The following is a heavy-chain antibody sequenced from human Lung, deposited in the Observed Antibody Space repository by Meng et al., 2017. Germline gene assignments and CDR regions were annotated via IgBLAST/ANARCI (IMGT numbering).Heavy chain of an antibody. D-gene: IGHD2-15*01. CDR1: GFTFSNYS. V-gene: IGHV3-21*01. CDR2: ISSDSRYI. J-gene: IGHJ4*02. Sequence: EVQLVESGGGLVTPGGSVRCSCAASGFTFSNYSMNWVRQAPGKGLEWVSSISSDSRYIFYADSVKGRFTISRDNAKNSLYLQMHSLRPEDTAVFYCARFETVGVATGDFWGQGTLVTVSS. CDR3: ARFETVGVATGDF.